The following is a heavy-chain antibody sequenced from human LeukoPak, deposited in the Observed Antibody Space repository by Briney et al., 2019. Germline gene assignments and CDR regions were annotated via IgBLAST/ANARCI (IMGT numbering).Heavy chain of an antibody. CDR3: ARIVSYSGYDYDY. CDR2: IYYSGST. CDR1: GGSISSSSYY. D-gene: IGHD5-12*01. J-gene: IGHJ4*02. V-gene: IGHV4-39*07. Sequence: SETLSLTCTVSGGSISSSSYYWGWIRQPPGKGLEWIGSIYYSGSTYYNPSLKSRVTISVDTSKNQFSLKLSSVTAADTAVYYCARIVSYSGYDYDYWGQGTLVTVSS.